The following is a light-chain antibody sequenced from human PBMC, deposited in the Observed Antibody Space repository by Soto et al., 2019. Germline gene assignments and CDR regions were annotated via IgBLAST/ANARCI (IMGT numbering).Light chain of an antibody. CDR3: QQYGASQYT. Sequence: VLSQSPGTLSLYPGERATLSCRASQSVSSSYLAWYQQKPGQSPRLVIYGGSTRAIGIPARFSGSGSGTDFTLTISRLEPEDFAIYYCQQYGASQYTFGQGTKVDI. J-gene: IGKJ2*01. V-gene: IGKV3-20*01. CDR1: QSVSSSY. CDR2: GGS.